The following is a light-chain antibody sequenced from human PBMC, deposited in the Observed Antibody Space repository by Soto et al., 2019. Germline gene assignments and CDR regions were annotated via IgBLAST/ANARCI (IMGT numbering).Light chain of an antibody. J-gene: IGLJ1*01. Sequence: SALTQPASLSGSPGQSITISCTGTSSDIGAYDYVSWFQQHPGKAPKLMISEVNNRPSGVSNRFSGSKSGNTAYLTISGLQVEDEAEYFCLSFTTTSTHVFGTGTKVTVL. V-gene: IGLV2-14*01. CDR1: SSDIGAYDY. CDR3: LSFTTTSTHV. CDR2: EVN.